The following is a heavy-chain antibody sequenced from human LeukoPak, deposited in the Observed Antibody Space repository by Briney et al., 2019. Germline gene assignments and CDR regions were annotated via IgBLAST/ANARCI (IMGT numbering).Heavy chain of an antibody. Sequence: GASVKVSCKASGYTITSYYMHWVRQAPGQGLEWMGIIDPSGGSTSYAQKFQGRVTMTRDTSTSTVCMELSSLRSEDTAVYYCARDHYDILTGKRGGYYYYGMDVWGQGTTVTVSS. V-gene: IGHV1-46*01. J-gene: IGHJ6*02. CDR2: IDPSGGST. CDR3: ARDHYDILTGKRGGYYYYGMDV. D-gene: IGHD3-9*01. CDR1: GYTITSYY.